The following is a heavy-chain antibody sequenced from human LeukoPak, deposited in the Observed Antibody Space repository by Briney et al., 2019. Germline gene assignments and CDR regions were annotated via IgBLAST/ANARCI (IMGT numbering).Heavy chain of an antibody. CDR1: GYTFTSYY. CDR2: INPSGGST. D-gene: IGHD3-22*01. J-gene: IGHJ4*02. V-gene: IGHV1-46*01. CDR3: ARDRTHYYESSGYYSRWEY. Sequence: ASVKVSCKASGYTFTSYYMHWVRQAPGQGLEWMGIINPSGGSTRYAQKFQDRVTMTRDTSTSTVYRELSSLRSEDRAMYYCARDRTHYYESSGYYSRWEYWGQGTLVTVSS.